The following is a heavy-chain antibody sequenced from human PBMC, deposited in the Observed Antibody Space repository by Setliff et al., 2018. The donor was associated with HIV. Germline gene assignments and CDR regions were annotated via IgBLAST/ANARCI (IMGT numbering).Heavy chain of an antibody. CDR2: IYTNGST. CDR1: GGSISSYY. D-gene: IGHD5-18*01. V-gene: IGHV4-4*07. CDR3: ARRWGIRGYSS. Sequence: SETLSLTCTVSGGSISSYYWSWIRQPAGKGLEWIGRIYTNGSTNYNPSLKSRVTISVDTSKNQFSLKLSSVTAADTSVYYCARRWGIRGYSSWGQGTLVTVSS. J-gene: IGHJ5*02.